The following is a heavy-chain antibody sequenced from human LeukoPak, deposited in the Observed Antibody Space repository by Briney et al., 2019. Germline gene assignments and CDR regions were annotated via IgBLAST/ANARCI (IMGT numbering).Heavy chain of an antibody. D-gene: IGHD2-15*01. CDR2: ISDTGNT. CDR1: GFMLSSYW. V-gene: IGHV3-23*01. J-gene: IGHJ4*02. Sequence: GGSLRLSCAGSGFMLSSYWMSWVRQAPGKGLEWVSAISDTGNTYHADSVKGRFTISRDSSKNTLFLQMNRLRPEDAAVYYCAKAPVTTCRGAFCYPFDYWGLGTLVTVSS. CDR3: AKAPVTTCRGAFCYPFDY.